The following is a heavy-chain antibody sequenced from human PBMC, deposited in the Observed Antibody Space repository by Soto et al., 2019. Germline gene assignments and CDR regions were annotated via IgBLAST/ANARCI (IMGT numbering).Heavy chain of an antibody. CDR2: ISYDGSNK. CDR3: AKDKAAGLAADY. V-gene: IGHV3-30*18. D-gene: IGHD6-19*01. J-gene: IGHJ4*02. CDR1: GFTFSSYG. Sequence: QVQLVESGGGVVQPGRSLRLSCAASGFTFSSYGMHWVRQAPGKGLEWVAVISYDGSNKYYADSVKGRFTISRDNSKNTLYLQMNSLRAEDTAAYYCAKDKAAGLAADYWGQGTLVTVSS.